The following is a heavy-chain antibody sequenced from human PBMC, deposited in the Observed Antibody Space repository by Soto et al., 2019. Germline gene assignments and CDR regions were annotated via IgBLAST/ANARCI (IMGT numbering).Heavy chain of an antibody. D-gene: IGHD2-15*01. CDR3: ARGYCSGGSCGLFDY. CDR1: GGSISSYY. J-gene: IGHJ4*02. V-gene: IGHV4-59*01. Sequence: SETLSLTCTVSGGSISSYYWSWIRQPPGKGLEWIGYIYYSGSTNYNPSLKSRVTISVDTSKNQFSLKLSSVTAADTAVYYCARGYCSGGSCGLFDYWGQGTLVTVSS. CDR2: IYYSGST.